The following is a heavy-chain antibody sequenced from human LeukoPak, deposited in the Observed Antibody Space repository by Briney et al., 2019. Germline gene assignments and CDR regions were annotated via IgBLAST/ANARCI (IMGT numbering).Heavy chain of an antibody. D-gene: IGHD1-26*01. Sequence: GGSLRLSCAASGFSVSSNYMNWVRQAPGKGLEWVSVVYSGGSTYYADSVKGRFTISRDNSKNTLYLQMNNLRAEVTAVYYCASHWELRYWGQGTLVTVSS. CDR2: VYSGGST. CDR3: ASHWELRY. CDR1: GFSVSSNY. V-gene: IGHV3-53*01. J-gene: IGHJ4*02.